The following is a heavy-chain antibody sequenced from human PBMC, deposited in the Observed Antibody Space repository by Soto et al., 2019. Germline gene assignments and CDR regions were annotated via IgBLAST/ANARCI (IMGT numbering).Heavy chain of an antibody. D-gene: IGHD1-26*01. Sequence: QVQLVESGGGVVQPGRSLRLSCAASGFTFSSYGMHWVRQAPGKGLEWVAVISYDGSNKYYADSVKGRFTISRDNSKNTLYLQMNSLRAEDTAVYYCAEEPKGGSYYGNGYFDYWGQGTLVTVSS. J-gene: IGHJ4*02. CDR1: GFTFSSYG. CDR3: AEEPKGGSYYGNGYFDY. CDR2: ISYDGSNK. V-gene: IGHV3-30*18.